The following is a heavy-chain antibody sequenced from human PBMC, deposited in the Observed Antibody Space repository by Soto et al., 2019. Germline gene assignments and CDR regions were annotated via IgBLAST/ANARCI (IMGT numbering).Heavy chain of an antibody. Sequence: GASVKVSCKASGYTFTSHDINWMRQATGQGLEWMGWMNPNSGHTNYAQKFQGRVTMTRDTSISTAYMELTNLKSEDTAIYYCASDMSTTWGQGTLVTVPQ. CDR2: MNPNSGHT. J-gene: IGHJ5*02. CDR1: GYTFTSHD. CDR3: ASDMSTT. D-gene: IGHD2-2*01. V-gene: IGHV1-8*01.